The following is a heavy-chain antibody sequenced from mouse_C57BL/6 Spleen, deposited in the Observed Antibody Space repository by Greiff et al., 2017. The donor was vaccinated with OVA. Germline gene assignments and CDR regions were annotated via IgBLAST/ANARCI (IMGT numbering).Heavy chain of an antibody. CDR3: ARTYYGSRGYYAMDY. Sequence: EVKLVESGGGLVKPGGSLKLSCAASGFTFSDYGMHWVRQAPEKGLEWVAYISSGSSTIYYADTVKGRFTISRDNAKNTLFLQMTSLRSEDTAMYYCARTYYGSRGYYAMDYWGQGTSVTVSS. J-gene: IGHJ4*01. D-gene: IGHD1-1*01. CDR1: GFTFSDYG. CDR2: ISSGSSTI. V-gene: IGHV5-17*01.